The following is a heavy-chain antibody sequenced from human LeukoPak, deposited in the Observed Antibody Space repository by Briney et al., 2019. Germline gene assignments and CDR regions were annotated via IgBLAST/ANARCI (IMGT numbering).Heavy chain of an antibody. Sequence: GRSLRLSCASSGFTFSSYWMSWVRQAPGKGLEWVANIKPDGSEKYYVDSVKGRFTIYRDNAKNSLYLQMSSLRPEDTAVYYCARGGRIGWFDPWGQGTLVTVSS. CDR2: IKPDGSEK. V-gene: IGHV3-7*04. D-gene: IGHD2-15*01. CDR3: ARGGRIGWFDP. CDR1: GFTFSSYW. J-gene: IGHJ5*02.